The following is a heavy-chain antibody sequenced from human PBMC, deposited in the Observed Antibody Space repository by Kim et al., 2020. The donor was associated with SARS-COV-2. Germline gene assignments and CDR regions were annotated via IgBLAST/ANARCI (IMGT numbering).Heavy chain of an antibody. CDR1: GYTFTSYD. D-gene: IGHD3-10*01. J-gene: IGHJ5*02. CDR3: AAVAGSYEKGENWFDA. V-gene: IGHV1-8*01. Sequence: ASVKVSCKASGYTFTSYDINWVRQAPGQGLEWMGWMNPYRGETGYAQKFQGRVTMTRDTSISTAYMELRNLTSADTAVYYCAAVAGSYEKGENWFDAWGQGALVTVSP. CDR2: MNPYRGET.